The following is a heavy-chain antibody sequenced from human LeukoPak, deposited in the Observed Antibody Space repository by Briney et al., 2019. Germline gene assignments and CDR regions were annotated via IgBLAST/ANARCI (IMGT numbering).Heavy chain of an antibody. CDR3: ARGKYYYASGNYIFDY. Sequence: ASVKVFCKASGYTFTTYYLNWVRQAPGQGPEWMGVINPSGGTTSSAQKFQGRVTMTRDTSTSTVYMELSGLRSEDTAVYYCARGKYYYASGNYIFDYWGQGSLVTVSS. CDR2: INPSGGTT. V-gene: IGHV1-46*01. J-gene: IGHJ4*02. D-gene: IGHD3-10*01. CDR1: GYTFTTYY.